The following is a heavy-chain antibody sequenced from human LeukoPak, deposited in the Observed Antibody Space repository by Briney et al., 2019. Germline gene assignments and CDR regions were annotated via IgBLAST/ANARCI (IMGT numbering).Heavy chain of an antibody. CDR1: GGSFSGYY. CDR2: INHSGST. D-gene: IGHD3-3*01. Sequence: SETLSLTCAVYGGSFSGYYWSWIRQPPGKGLEWIGEINHSGSTNYNPSLKSRVTISVDTSKNQFSLKLSSVTAADTAVYYCARGYYDFWSGYYSAYDYWGQGTLVTVSS. J-gene: IGHJ4*02. CDR3: ARGYYDFWSGYYSAYDY. V-gene: IGHV4-34*01.